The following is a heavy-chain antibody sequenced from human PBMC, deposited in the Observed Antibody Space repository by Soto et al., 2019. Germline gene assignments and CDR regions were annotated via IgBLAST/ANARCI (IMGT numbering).Heavy chain of an antibody. J-gene: IGHJ4*01. CDR2: ISGSGGST. CDR3: AKSPGKQVLRFLEWFTG. Sequence: SGGSLRLSCAASGFTFSSYAMSWGRQAPGKGLEWVSAISGSGGSTYYADSVKGRFTISRDNSKNTLYLQMNSLRAEDTAVYYCAKSPGKQVLRFLEWFTGRGQGTLVTVSS. V-gene: IGHV3-23*01. D-gene: IGHD3-3*01. CDR1: GFTFSSYA.